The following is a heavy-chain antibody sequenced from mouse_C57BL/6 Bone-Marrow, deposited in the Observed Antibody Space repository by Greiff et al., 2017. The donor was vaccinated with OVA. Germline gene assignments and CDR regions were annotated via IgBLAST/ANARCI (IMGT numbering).Heavy chain of an antibody. V-gene: IGHV14-4*01. J-gene: IGHJ3*01. D-gene: IGHD2-2*01. CDR2: IDPENGDT. Sequence: VQLQQSGAELVRPGASVKLSCTASGFNIKDDYMHWVKQRPEQGLEWIGWIDPENGDTEYASKFQGKATITADTSSNTAYLQLSSLTSEYTAVYYCTTRGDLLWFPWFAYWGQGTLVTVSA. CDR3: TTRGDLLWFPWFAY. CDR1: GFNIKDDY.